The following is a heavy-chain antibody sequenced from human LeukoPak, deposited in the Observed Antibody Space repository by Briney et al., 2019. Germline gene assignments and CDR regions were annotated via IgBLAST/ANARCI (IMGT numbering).Heavy chain of an antibody. V-gene: IGHV4-61*01. Sequence: PSETLSLTCTVSDGSISSSSYYWSWIRQPPGKGLDWIGYIYHTGSTNYNPSLKSRVTMSLDTSKNQFSLKLSSVTAADTAIYYCAKDRRHRDGFDFWGQGTMVTVSS. J-gene: IGHJ3*01. CDR3: AKDRRHRDGFDF. CDR2: IYHTGST. CDR1: DGSISSSSYY. D-gene: IGHD6-25*01.